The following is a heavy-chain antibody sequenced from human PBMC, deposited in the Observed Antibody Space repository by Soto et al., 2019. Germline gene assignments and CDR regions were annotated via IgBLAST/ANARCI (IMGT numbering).Heavy chain of an antibody. D-gene: IGHD2-21*02. Sequence: QMQLVQSGPEVKKPGTSVKVSCKASGFTFTSSAVQWVRQARGQRLEWIGWIVVGSGNTNYAQKFQERVTITRDMSTRTAYLELRSLRSEDTAVYYCAAVRTYCGGDCYVDWGQGTLVTVSS. CDR3: AAVRTYCGGDCYVD. J-gene: IGHJ4*02. CDR1: GFTFTSSA. V-gene: IGHV1-58*01. CDR2: IVVGSGNT.